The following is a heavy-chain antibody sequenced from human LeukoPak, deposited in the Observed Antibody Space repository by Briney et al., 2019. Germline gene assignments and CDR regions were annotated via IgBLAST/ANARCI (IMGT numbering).Heavy chain of an antibody. Sequence: SGPTLVNPTQTLTLTCTFSGFSLSTSGVGVGWIRQPPGKALEWLALIYWDDDKRYSPSLKSRLTITKDTSKNQVVLTMTNMDPVDTATYYCAHSSDYYDSSGYNAEYFQHWGQGTLVTVSS. D-gene: IGHD3-22*01. CDR2: IYWDDDK. CDR1: GFSLSTSGVG. CDR3: AHSSDYYDSSGYNAEYFQH. V-gene: IGHV2-5*02. J-gene: IGHJ1*01.